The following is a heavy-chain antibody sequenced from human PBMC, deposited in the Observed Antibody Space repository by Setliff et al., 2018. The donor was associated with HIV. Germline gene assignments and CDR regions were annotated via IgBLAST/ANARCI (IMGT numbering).Heavy chain of an antibody. CDR3: ARGAPYCNHGICHLFDY. CDR2: IYYSGST. J-gene: IGHJ4*01. D-gene: IGHD2-8*01. Sequence: SETLSLTCTVSGDSISSSSYYWGWIRQPPGEGLEWIGSIYYSGSTSYNPSLKSRVSISVDTSKNQFSLKLSSVTAADTAVYYCARGAPYCNHGICHLFDYWGHGNLVTVSS. V-gene: IGHV4-39*07. CDR1: GDSISSSSYY.